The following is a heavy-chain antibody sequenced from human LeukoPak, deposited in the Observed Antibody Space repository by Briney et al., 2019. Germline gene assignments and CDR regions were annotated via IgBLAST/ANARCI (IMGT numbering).Heavy chain of an antibody. D-gene: IGHD6-13*01. CDR1: GGSISSSSYY. J-gene: IGHJ4*02. V-gene: IGHV4-39*01. CDR2: IYYSGST. Sequence: PSETLSLTRTVSGGSISSSSYYWGWIRQPPGKGLEWIGSIYYSGSTYYNPSLKSRVTISVDTSKNQFSLKLSSVTAADTTVYYCARAASSWYANHFDYWGQGTLVTVSS. CDR3: ARAASSWYANHFDY.